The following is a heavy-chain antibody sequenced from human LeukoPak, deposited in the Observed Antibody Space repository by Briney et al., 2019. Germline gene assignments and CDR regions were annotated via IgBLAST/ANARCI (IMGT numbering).Heavy chain of an antibody. Sequence: SETLSLTCAVYGGSFSGYYWSWIRQPPGKGLEWIGEINHSGSTNYNPSLKSRVTISVDTSKNQFSLKLSSVTAADTAVYYCARGVVVTANTLAHFDYWGQGTLVTVSS. CDR2: INHSGST. V-gene: IGHV4-34*01. D-gene: IGHD2-21*02. J-gene: IGHJ4*02. CDR3: ARGVVVTANTLAHFDY. CDR1: GGSFSGYY.